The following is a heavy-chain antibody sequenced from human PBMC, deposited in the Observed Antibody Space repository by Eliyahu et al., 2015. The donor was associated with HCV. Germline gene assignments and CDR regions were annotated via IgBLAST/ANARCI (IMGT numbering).Heavy chain of an antibody. CDR1: XXXXXSVTYY. V-gene: IGHV4-39*07. J-gene: IGHJ5*02. CDR2: VYYSGST. CDR3: SKEGVREGFTS. D-gene: IGHD5-24*01. Sequence: QLQLQESGPGLVRPPETLSLTCXVSXXXXXSVTYYWAWIRXSPKKGLEWIGSVYYSGSTYYNPSLKSRVTISEDTSKRQFFLNLTSVTAADTAVYYCSKEGVREGFTSWGRGTAVIVSS.